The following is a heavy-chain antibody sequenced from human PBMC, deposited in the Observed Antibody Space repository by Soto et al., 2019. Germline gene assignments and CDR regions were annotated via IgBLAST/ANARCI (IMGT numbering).Heavy chain of an antibody. J-gene: IGHJ4*02. CDR2: IYHSGST. V-gene: IGHV4-30-2*01. CDR3: ARENNVLPGGYFDY. D-gene: IGHD3-10*01. Sequence: SETLSLTCAVSGGSIRSGGYSGSWIRQPPGKGLEWIGYIYHSGSTYYNPSLKSRVTISVDRSKNQFSLKLSSVTAADTAVYYCARENNVLPGGYFDYWGQETLVTVS. CDR1: GGSIRSGGYS.